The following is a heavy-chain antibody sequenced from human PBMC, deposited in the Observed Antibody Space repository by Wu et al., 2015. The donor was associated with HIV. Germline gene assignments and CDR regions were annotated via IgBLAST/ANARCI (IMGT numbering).Heavy chain of an antibody. Sequence: QVQLVQSGAEVKKPGASVKVSCKASGYTFTGYYMHWLRQAPGQGLEWMGWTNPNSGGTNYAQKFQDRVTLIRDTSITTAYMEMSGLRSDDTAVYYCARDYYDVLTTYSHYFFDLWGQGTLVTVSS. CDR3: ARDYYDVLTTYSHYFFDL. CDR2: TNPNSGGT. D-gene: IGHD3-9*01. V-gene: IGHV1-2*02. J-gene: IGHJ4*02. CDR1: GYTFTGYY.